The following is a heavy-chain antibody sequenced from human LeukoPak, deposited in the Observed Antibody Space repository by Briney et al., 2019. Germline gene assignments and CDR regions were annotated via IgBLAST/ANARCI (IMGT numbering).Heavy chain of an antibody. V-gene: IGHV1-2*02. Sequence: ASVKVSCKASGYTFTGYYMHWVRQAPGQGLEWMGWINPNSGGTNYAQKFQGRVTMTRDTSISTAYMELSRLRSDDTAVYYCARDLGISRIAAAGIIIYWGQGTLVTVSS. CDR3: ARDLGISRIAAAGIIIY. CDR2: INPNSGGT. J-gene: IGHJ4*02. CDR1: GYTFTGYY. D-gene: IGHD6-13*01.